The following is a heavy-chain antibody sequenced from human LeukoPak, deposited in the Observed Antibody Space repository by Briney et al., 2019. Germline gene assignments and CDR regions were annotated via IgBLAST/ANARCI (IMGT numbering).Heavy chain of an antibody. CDR1: RCTVSSYA. D-gene: IGHD3-10*01. Sequence: SVKVSCKASRCTVSSYAISWVRRAPGQGREWMGGINPFFGAANYAQKFQGRVTVTTDESPSTAYMELSSLRSEDTAVYYCARDSYTMVRGVIPYYGMDVWRKRTTVTVSS. J-gene: IGHJ6*04. CDR2: INPFFGAA. CDR3: ARDSYTMVRGVIPYYGMDV. V-gene: IGHV1-69*05.